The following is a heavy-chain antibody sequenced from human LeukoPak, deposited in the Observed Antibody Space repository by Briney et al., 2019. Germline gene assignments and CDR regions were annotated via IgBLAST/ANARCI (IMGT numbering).Heavy chain of an antibody. V-gene: IGHV1-69*06. D-gene: IGHD2-2*01. CDR2: IIPIFGTA. Sequence: SVKVSCKASGGTFSSYAISWVRQAPGQGLEWMGGIIPIFGTANYAQKFQGRVTITADKSTSTAYMELSSLRSEDTAVYYCARNQEGGYCSSTSCYAHAFDIWGKGTMVTVSS. CDR1: GGTFSSYA. J-gene: IGHJ3*02. CDR3: ARNQEGGYCSSTSCYAHAFDI.